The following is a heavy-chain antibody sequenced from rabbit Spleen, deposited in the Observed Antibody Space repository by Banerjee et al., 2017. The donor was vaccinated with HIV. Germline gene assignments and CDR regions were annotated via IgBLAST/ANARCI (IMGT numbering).Heavy chain of an antibody. CDR2: IYAGSSGNT. V-gene: IGHV1S40*01. CDR1: GFSFNSGYD. D-gene: IGHD1-1*01. Sequence: QSLEESGGGLVKPGASLTLTCKASGFSFNSGYDMCWVRQAPGKGLEWIACIYAGSSGNTYSAIWAKGRFTISKTSSTTVTLQMTSLTAADTATYFCARDLTDVIGWNFGWWGPGTLVTVS. J-gene: IGHJ4*01. CDR3: ARDLTDVIGWNFGW.